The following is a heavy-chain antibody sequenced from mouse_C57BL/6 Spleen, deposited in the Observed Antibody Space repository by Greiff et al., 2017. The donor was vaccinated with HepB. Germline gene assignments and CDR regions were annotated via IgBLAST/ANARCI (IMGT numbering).Heavy chain of an antibody. Sequence: EVQLQQSGPELVKPGASVKISCKASGYTFTDYYMNWVQQSHGKSLEWIGDINPNNGGTSYNQKFKGKATLTVDKSSSTAYMELRSLTSEDSAVYYCASPYDYDGYYYAMDYWGQGTSVTVSS. J-gene: IGHJ4*01. V-gene: IGHV1-26*01. CDR1: GYTFTDYY. CDR3: ASPYDYDGYYYAMDY. D-gene: IGHD2-4*01. CDR2: INPNNGGT.